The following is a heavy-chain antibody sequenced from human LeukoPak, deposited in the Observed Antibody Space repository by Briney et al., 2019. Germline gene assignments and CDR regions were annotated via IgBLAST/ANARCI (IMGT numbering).Heavy chain of an antibody. Sequence: PGGSPRLSCAASGFTFSSYGMHWVRQAPGKGLEWVAVISYDGSNKYYADSVKGRFTISRDNSKNTLYLQMNSLRAEDTAVYYCAKLLAVAATFDYWGQGTLVTVSS. D-gene: IGHD6-19*01. CDR1: GFTFSSYG. CDR3: AKLLAVAATFDY. V-gene: IGHV3-30*18. J-gene: IGHJ4*02. CDR2: ISYDGSNK.